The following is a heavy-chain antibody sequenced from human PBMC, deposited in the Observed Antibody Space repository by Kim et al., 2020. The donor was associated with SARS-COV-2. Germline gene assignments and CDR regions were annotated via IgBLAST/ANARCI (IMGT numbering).Heavy chain of an antibody. CDR3: ARLPGGSRVFFDY. Sequence: YHPALKSQMTISVDTSKNQFSLKLSYVTAADTAVYYCARLPGGSRVFFDYWGQGTLVTVSS. V-gene: IGHV4-39*01. J-gene: IGHJ4*02. D-gene: IGHD1-26*01.